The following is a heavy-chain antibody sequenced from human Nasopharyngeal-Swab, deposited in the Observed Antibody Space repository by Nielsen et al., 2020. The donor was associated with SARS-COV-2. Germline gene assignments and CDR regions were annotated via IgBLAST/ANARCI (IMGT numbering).Heavy chain of an antibody. CDR1: GGSISSYY. D-gene: IGHD1-26*01. J-gene: IGHJ4*02. V-gene: IGHV4-59*01. CDR3: ARGGARWTVGATTRFGY. CDR2: IYYSGST. Sequence: SETLSLTCTVSGGSISSYYWSWIRQPPGKGLEWIGYIYYSGSTNYNPSLKSRVTISVDTSKNQFSLKLSSVTAADTAVYYCARGGARWTVGATTRFGYWGQGTLVTVSS.